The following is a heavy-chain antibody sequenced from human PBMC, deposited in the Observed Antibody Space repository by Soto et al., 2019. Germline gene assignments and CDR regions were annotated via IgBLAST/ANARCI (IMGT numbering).Heavy chain of an antibody. Sequence: ASVKVSCKASGGTFSSYAISWVRQAPGQGLEWMGGIIPIFGTANYAQKFQGRVTITADESTSTAYMELSSLRSEDTAVYYCARDRSVVVPAAREYYGMDVWGQGTTVTVSS. CDR3: ARDRSVVVPAAREYYGMDV. V-gene: IGHV1-69*13. D-gene: IGHD2-2*01. J-gene: IGHJ6*02. CDR1: GGTFSSYA. CDR2: IIPIFGTA.